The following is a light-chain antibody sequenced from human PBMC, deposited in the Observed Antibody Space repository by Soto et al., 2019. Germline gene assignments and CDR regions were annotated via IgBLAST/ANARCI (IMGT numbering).Light chain of an antibody. V-gene: IGLV1-51*01. Sequence: QSVLTQPPSVSAAPGQTVTISCSGSSSNIGNNYVSWYQQVPGAAPKLLIYDSNKRPSGIPERFSASKSGTSATLAITGLQTGDEADYYCGAWDGSLRLYVFGSGTKVTV. CDR1: SSNIGNNY. J-gene: IGLJ1*01. CDR2: DSN. CDR3: GAWDGSLRLYV.